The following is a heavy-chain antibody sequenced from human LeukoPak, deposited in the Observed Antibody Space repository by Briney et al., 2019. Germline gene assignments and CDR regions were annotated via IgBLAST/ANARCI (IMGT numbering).Heavy chain of an antibody. CDR1: GGSLSGYY. J-gene: IGHJ6*03. CDR3: ARRGYYYGSGSSPTSDYYYMDV. CDR2: INHSGST. V-gene: IGHV4-34*01. Sequence: SETLSLTCAVYGGSLSGYYWSWIRQPPGKGLEWIGEINHSGSTNYNPSLKSRVTISVDTSKNQFSLKLSSVTAADTAVYYCARRGYYYGSGSSPTSDYYYMDVWGKGTTVTISS. D-gene: IGHD3-10*01.